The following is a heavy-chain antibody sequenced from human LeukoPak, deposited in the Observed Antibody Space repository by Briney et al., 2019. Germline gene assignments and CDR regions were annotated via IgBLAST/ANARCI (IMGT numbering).Heavy chain of an antibody. D-gene: IGHD3-22*01. CDR2: ISSDGSNQ. CDR3: VTGRNYYYDY. J-gene: IGHJ4*02. Sequence: GGSLRLSCAASGFTFSTYPMHWVRQAPGKGLEWVADISSDGSNQYYADCVKGRFTISRDNSRNTLYLQMNSLRSEDTAVNYCVTGRNYYYDYWGQGTLVTVSS. CDR1: GFTFSTYP. V-gene: IGHV3-30*01.